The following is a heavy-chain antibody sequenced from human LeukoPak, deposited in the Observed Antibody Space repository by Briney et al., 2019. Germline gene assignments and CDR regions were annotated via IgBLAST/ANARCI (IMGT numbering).Heavy chain of an antibody. CDR1: GFNFREYW. D-gene: IGHD6-19*01. CDR3: VRAGWELDY. J-gene: IGHJ4*02. Sequence: GGSLRLTCAASGFNFREYWMSWVRQAPGKGLQWVAHIKEDGSEIYYLDSVKGRFTIARDDAKNSLYLHMNSLRAEDTALYYCVRAGWELDYWGQGTPVTVSS. CDR2: IKEDGSEI. V-gene: IGHV3-7*01.